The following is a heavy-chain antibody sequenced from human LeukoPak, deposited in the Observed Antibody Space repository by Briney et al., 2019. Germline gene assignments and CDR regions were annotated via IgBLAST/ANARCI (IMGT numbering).Heavy chain of an antibody. J-gene: IGHJ3*02. V-gene: IGHV4-31*03. D-gene: IGHD3-10*01. Sequence: SQTLSLTCTVSGGSISSGGYYWSWIRQHPGKGLEWIGYIYYSGSTYYNPSLKSRVTISVDTSKNQFSLKLSSVTAADTAVYYCARPLLWFGEPTDAFDIWGQGTMVTVSS. CDR3: ARPLLWFGEPTDAFDI. CDR2: IYYSGST. CDR1: GGSISSGGYY.